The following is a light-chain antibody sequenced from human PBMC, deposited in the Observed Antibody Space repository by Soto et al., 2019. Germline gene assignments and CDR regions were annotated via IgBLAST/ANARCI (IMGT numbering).Light chain of an antibody. CDR3: QQSYSTPQTT. J-gene: IGKJ2*01. CDR1: QSIRYY. CDR2: AAS. Sequence: DIQMTQSPSSLSASVGDRVTITCRASQSIRYYLNWYQQKPGKAPKLLIYAASSLQSGVPSRFSGSRSGTDFSLTISSLQPEDSATYYCQQSYSTPQTTFGQGTKLEIK. V-gene: IGKV1-39*01.